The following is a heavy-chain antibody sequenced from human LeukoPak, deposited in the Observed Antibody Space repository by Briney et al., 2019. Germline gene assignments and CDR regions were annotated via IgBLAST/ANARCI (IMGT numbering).Heavy chain of an antibody. CDR2: IYYSGST. CDR3: ARHVNDGDYPLDY. V-gene: IGHV4-59*08. D-gene: IGHD4-17*01. CDR1: AGSTSSYY. J-gene: IGHJ4*02. Sequence: SETLSLTCTVSAGSTSSYYWSWIRQPPGKGLEWIGYIYYSGSTNYNPALKSRVTISVDTSRNQFSLKLSSVTAADTAVYYCARHVNDGDYPLDYWGQGTLVTVSS.